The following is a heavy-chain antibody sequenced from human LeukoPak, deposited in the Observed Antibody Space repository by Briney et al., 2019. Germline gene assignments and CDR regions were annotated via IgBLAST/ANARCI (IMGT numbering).Heavy chain of an antibody. V-gene: IGHV4-59*08. Sequence: SETLSLTCTVSGGSISSYYWSWIRQPPGKGLEWIGYIYYSGSTNYNPSLKSRVTISVDTSKNQLSLKLSSVTAADTAVYYCASSYYYDSSGYHPIDYWGQGTLVTVSS. CDR1: GGSISSYY. D-gene: IGHD3-22*01. J-gene: IGHJ4*02. CDR2: IYYSGST. CDR3: ASSYYYDSSGYHPIDY.